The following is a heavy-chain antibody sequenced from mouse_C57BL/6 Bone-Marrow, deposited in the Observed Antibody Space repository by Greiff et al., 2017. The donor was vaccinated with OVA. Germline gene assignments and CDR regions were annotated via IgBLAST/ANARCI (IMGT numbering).Heavy chain of an antibody. V-gene: IGHV14-4*01. Sequence: EVQLQQPGAELVRPGASVKLSCTASGFNINDDYMHWVKQRPEQGLEWIGWIDPANGDTDYTPKFQGKATLTADTSSDTAYLQSSSLTSEDTAVYYCTEGSSYEGAMDYWGQGTSVTVSS. J-gene: IGHJ4*01. D-gene: IGHD1-1*01. CDR2: IDPANGDT. CDR1: GFNINDDY. CDR3: TEGSSYEGAMDY.